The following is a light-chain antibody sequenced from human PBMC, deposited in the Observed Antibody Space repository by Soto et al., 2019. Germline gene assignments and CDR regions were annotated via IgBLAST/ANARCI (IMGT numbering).Light chain of an antibody. CDR1: LSVSSSF. CDR3: MQYGSSHRT. V-gene: IGKV3-20*01. Sequence: EMVFTQSPGTLSLPPGERAILPPSASLSVSSSFLAWYQQKVGHDNRIIIYGEYSRATGIKDRFSGSGSGTDFTLTIRRMEPEDFAVYYCMQYGSSHRTLGKGKRVEIK. J-gene: IGKJ5*01. CDR2: GEY.